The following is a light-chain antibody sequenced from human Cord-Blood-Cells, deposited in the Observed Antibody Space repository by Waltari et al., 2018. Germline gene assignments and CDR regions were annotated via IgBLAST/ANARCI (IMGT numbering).Light chain of an antibody. J-gene: IGKJ5*01. V-gene: IGKV1-33*01. Sequence: DIQMTQSPSSLSASVGDRVTITCQASQDISNYLNWYQQKPGKARKLLIYDASNLETGVPSRFSGSGSGTDFTFTISSLQPEDIATYYCQQYDNLITFGQGTRLEIK. CDR2: DAS. CDR1: QDISNY. CDR3: QQYDNLIT.